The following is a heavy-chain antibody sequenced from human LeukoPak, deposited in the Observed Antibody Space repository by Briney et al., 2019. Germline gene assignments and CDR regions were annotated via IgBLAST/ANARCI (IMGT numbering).Heavy chain of an antibody. D-gene: IGHD1-26*01. CDR3: VRDLGGRSGH. CDR2: ISSSGDTI. CDR1: GFTFSDYY. V-gene: IGHV3-11*04. J-gene: IGHJ4*02. Sequence: GGSLRLSCAASGFTFSDYYMSWIRQAPGKGLEWVSYISSSGDTIFYADSVKGRSTIFRDSAKNTLYLQMNSLRAEDTAVYYCVRDLGGRSGHWGQGTLVTVSS.